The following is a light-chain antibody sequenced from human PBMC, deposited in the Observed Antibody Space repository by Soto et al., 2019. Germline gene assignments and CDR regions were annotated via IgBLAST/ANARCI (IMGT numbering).Light chain of an antibody. CDR3: QQYASSPRT. V-gene: IGKV3-20*01. CDR1: QSITTSQ. CDR2: GAS. J-gene: IGKJ1*01. Sequence: IVLTQSPGTLSLSPGERATLFCRASQSITTSQLAWYQQKPGQAPRVLIFGASNRATGIPDRFSGSGSGTEFTLTISRLEPEDFAIYYCQQYASSPRTFGRGTTVEIK.